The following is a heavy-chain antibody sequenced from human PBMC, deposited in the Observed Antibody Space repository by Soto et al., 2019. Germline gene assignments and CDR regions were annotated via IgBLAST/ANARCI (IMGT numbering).Heavy chain of an antibody. Sequence: SETMYLTCTVCGDTGGFISSSSYHWGWIRQPPGKGLEWIGNIYYSGSTYYNPSLKSRVTISGDTSKNQFSLRLTSVTAADTAVYYCARHPPYGPLDYWGQGTLVTVSS. V-gene: IGHV4-39*01. CDR2: IYYSGST. J-gene: IGHJ4*02. D-gene: IGHD4-17*01. CDR3: ARHPPYGPLDY. CDR1: GGFISSSSYH.